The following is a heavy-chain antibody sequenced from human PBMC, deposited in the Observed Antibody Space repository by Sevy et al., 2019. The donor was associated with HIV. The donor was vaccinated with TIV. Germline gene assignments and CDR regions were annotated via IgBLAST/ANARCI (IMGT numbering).Heavy chain of an antibody. Sequence: ASVKVSCKASGFTFTSSAVQWVRQARGQRLEWIGWIVVGSGNTNYAQKFQERVTITRDMSTSTAYMELSSLRSEDTAVYYCAADSSHFSSGYLSKNIHGEYYYGMDVWGQGTTVTVSS. CDR2: IVVGSGNT. V-gene: IGHV1-58*01. CDR3: AADSSHFSSGYLSKNIHGEYYYGMDV. D-gene: IGHD3-3*02. CDR1: GFTFTSSA. J-gene: IGHJ6*02.